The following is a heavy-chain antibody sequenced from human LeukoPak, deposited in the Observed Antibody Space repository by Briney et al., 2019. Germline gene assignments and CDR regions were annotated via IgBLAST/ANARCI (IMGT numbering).Heavy chain of an antibody. D-gene: IGHD3-10*01. CDR1: GGSISSYY. CDR3: AREPYGRFDF. J-gene: IGHJ4*02. Sequence: SETLSLTCTVSGGSISSYYWSWIRQPPGKGLEWIGYIYYSGSTNYNPSLKSRVTISVDTSKNQFSLKLSSVTAADTAVYYCAREPYGRFDFWGQGTLVTVSS. V-gene: IGHV4-59*12. CDR2: IYYSGST.